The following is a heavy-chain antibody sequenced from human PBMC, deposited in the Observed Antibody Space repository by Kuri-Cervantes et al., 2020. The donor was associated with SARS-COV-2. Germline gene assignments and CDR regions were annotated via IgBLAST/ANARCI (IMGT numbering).Heavy chain of an antibody. CDR3: ARSGDYGGYYFDY. J-gene: IGHJ4*02. CDR1: GGSISSYY. CDR2: IYYSGST. D-gene: IGHD4-23*01. V-gene: IGHV4-39*01. Sequence: SETLSLTCTVSGGSISSYYWGWIRQPPGKGLEWIGSIYYSGSTYYNPSLKSRVTISVDTSKNQFSLRLSSVTAADTAVYYCARSGDYGGYYFDYWGQGTLVTLSS.